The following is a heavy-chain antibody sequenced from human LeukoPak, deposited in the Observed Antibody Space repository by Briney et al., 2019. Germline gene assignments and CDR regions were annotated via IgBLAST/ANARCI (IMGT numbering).Heavy chain of an antibody. V-gene: IGHV4-34*01. CDR1: GGSFSGYY. Sequence: SETLSLTCAVYGGSFSGYYWSWIRQPPGKGLEWIGEINHSGSTNYNPSLKSRVTISIDTSKNQFSLKLSSVTAADTAVYYCAGGTFVAGPDYWGQGTVVTVSS. D-gene: IGHD2-15*01. J-gene: IGHJ4*02. CDR3: AGGTFVAGPDY. CDR2: INHSGST.